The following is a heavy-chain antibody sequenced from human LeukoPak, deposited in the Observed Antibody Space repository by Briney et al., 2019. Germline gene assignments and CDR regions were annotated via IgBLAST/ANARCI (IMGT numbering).Heavy chain of an antibody. CDR1: GGSFSGYY. D-gene: IGHD3-3*01. CDR2: INHSGST. V-gene: IGHV4-34*01. CDR3: ARVFWSGYYYFDY. Sequence: SETLSLTCAVYGGSFSGYYWSWIRQPPGKGLEWIGDINHSGSTYYNPSLKSRVTISVDTSKNQFSLKLSSVTAADTAVYYCARVFWSGYYYFDYWGQETLVTVSS. J-gene: IGHJ4*02.